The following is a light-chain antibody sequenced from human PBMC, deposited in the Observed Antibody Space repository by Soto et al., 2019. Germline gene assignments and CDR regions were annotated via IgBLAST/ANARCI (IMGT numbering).Light chain of an antibody. Sequence: QSVLTQPPSVSGAPGQRVTISCTGSSSNIGAGYDVHWYQQLPGTAPKLLIYGDNNRPSGVHDRFSASKSGTSASLAITGLQAEDEADYYCQSYDSSLSAWVFGGGTKLTVL. CDR3: QSYDSSLSAWV. CDR1: SSNIGAGYD. J-gene: IGLJ3*02. CDR2: GDN. V-gene: IGLV1-40*01.